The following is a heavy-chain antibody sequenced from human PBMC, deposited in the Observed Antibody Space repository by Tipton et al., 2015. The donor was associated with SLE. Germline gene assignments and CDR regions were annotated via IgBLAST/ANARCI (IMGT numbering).Heavy chain of an antibody. D-gene: IGHD6-6*01. J-gene: IGHJ4*02. CDR3: TRLAGRRFPFDS. CDR1: GGSITTRSYY. V-gene: IGHV4-39*07. CDR2: INHSGST. Sequence: TLSLTCIVSGGSITTRSYYWSWIRQPPGKGLEWIGEINHSGSTNYSPSLKSRVTISVDTSKNQFSLKLSSVTAADTAVCFCTRLAGRRFPFDSWGQGTLVTVSS.